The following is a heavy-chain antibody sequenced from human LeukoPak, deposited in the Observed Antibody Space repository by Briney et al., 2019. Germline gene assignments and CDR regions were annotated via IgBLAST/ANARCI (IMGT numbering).Heavy chain of an antibody. J-gene: IGHJ4*02. Sequence: KPSETLSLTCAVYGGSFSGYCWSWIRQPPGKGLEWIGEINHSGSTNYSPSLKSRVTISVDTSKNQFSLKLSSVTAADTAVYYCARGRGSGYYRYWGQGTLVTVSS. V-gene: IGHV4-34*01. CDR1: GGSFSGYC. CDR3: ARGRGSGYYRY. D-gene: IGHD3-22*01. CDR2: INHSGST.